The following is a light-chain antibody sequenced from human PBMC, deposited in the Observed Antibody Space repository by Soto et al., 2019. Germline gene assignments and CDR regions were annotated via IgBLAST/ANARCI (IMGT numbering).Light chain of an antibody. CDR3: QQYDNWPPKT. J-gene: IGKJ4*01. V-gene: IGKV3-15*01. Sequence: EVVVTQSRATLSVSPGERATLSCKASQSVRNNLVWYLQKPGQAPRPIIYDATTRATGIPVRFSGSGSGTEFTLTISSLHSEDVGVYYCQQYDNWPPKTFGGGTKVDIK. CDR1: QSVRNN. CDR2: DAT.